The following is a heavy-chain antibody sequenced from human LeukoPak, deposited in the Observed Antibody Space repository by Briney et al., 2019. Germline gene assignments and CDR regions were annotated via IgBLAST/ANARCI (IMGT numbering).Heavy chain of an antibody. D-gene: IGHD3-10*01. Sequence: PGGSLRLSCAASGFTFSSYAMTWVRQAPGKGLQWVSTISTGGESTYYADSVKGRFTISRDISKSTLYLQMNSLRGEDTALYYCAKYRSGTYYNGLHWGQGTLVTVSS. V-gene: IGHV3-23*01. J-gene: IGHJ4*02. CDR2: ISTGGEST. CDR1: GFTFSSYA. CDR3: AKYRSGTYYNGLH.